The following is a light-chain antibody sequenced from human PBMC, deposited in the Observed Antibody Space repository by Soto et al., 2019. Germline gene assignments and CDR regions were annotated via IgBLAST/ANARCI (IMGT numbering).Light chain of an antibody. CDR3: QQYSSSWT. CDR1: QSISRY. V-gene: IGKV3-20*01. Sequence: IVLTQSPGTLSLSPGERTTLSCRASQSISRYLAWYQQNPGQAPRLLIFGVSNRATGIPDRFSGSGSGTDFTLTISRLEPEDFAVYYCQQYSSSWTFGQGTKVDIK. CDR2: GVS. J-gene: IGKJ1*01.